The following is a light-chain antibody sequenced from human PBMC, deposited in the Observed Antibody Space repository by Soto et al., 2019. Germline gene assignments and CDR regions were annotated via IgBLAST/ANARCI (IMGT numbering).Light chain of an antibody. Sequence: EIVLTQSPGTLSLSPGERATLSCRASQSVSNTYLAWYQQKPGQAPRLLMYDASSRATGIPDRFSGSGSGTDFTLTISRLEPEDFAVYYCQHYSNWPPYTFGQGTTLEIK. CDR1: QSVSNTY. CDR3: QHYSNWPPYT. CDR2: DAS. V-gene: IGKV3-20*01. J-gene: IGKJ2*01.